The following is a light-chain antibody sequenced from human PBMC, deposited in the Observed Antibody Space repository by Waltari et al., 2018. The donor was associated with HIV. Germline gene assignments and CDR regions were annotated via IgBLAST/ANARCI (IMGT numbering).Light chain of an antibody. CDR3: QHYQSYPRT. CDR1: QSIGSW. V-gene: IGKV1-5*03. Sequence: DIQMPQSPSSLSASVGDRVTITCRASQSIGSWLAWFRQKPGTALELLIYQASGLESGFPSRCSGSGAGTEVTLTISSLQPDDFATYYCQHYQSYPRTFGQGTKVEI. CDR2: QAS. J-gene: IGKJ1*01.